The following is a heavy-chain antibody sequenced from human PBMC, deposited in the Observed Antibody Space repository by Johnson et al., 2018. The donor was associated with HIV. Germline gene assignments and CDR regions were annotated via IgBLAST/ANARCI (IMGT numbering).Heavy chain of an antibody. D-gene: IGHD6-13*01. V-gene: IGHV3-30*03. CDR1: GFTFSSYG. Sequence: QVQLVESGGGVVQLGRSLRLSCAASGFTFSSYGMHWVRQAPGKGLEWVAVISYDGHNTYYADSVKGRFTISRDNSKNTLQLQMNSLRAEDTAVYYCARDEGPYSSSWTHAFDIWGQGTMVTVSS. CDR3: ARDEGPYSSSWTHAFDI. J-gene: IGHJ3*02. CDR2: ISYDGHNT.